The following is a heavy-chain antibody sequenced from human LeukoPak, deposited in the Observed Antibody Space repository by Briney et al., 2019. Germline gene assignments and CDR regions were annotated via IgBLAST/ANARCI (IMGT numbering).Heavy chain of an antibody. Sequence: GGSLRLSCAASGFTFSNYAMNWVRQAPGKGLEWVSAISGSGGSTYYADSVKGRFTISRDNSKNTLYLQMNSLRAEDTAVYYCAKPNLPTTIVVVADAFDIWGQGTMVTVSS. CDR1: GFTFSNYA. V-gene: IGHV3-23*01. CDR2: ISGSGGST. CDR3: AKPNLPTTIVVVADAFDI. D-gene: IGHD3-22*01. J-gene: IGHJ3*02.